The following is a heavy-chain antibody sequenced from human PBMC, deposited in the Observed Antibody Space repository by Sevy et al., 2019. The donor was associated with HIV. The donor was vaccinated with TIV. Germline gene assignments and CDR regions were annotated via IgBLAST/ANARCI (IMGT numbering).Heavy chain of an antibody. CDR3: ARDGHYDSSGYYFGVGAFDI. CDR2: INPNSGGT. D-gene: IGHD3-22*01. J-gene: IGHJ3*02. V-gene: IGHV1-2*02. Sequence: ASVKVSCKASGYTFTGYYMHWVRQAPGQGLEWMGWINPNSGGTNYAQKFQGRVTMTRDTSISTAYMELSRLRSDETAVYYCARDGHYDSSGYYFGVGAFDIWGQGTMVTVSS. CDR1: GYTFTGYY.